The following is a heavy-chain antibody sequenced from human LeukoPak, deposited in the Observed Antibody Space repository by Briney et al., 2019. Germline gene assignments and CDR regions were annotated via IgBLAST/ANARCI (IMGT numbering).Heavy chain of an antibody. J-gene: IGHJ6*02. V-gene: IGHV3-43*02. CDR2: ISGDGIRI. D-gene: IGHD3-3*02. CDR3: AKAVESRALARPYGMDV. Sequence: GGSLRLSCAASGFTFDDYAMHWVRQAPGKGLEWVSLISGDGIRIHYADSVKGRFTISRDNSKNSLYLQMSRLRAEDTALYYCAKAVESRALARPYGMDVWGQGTTVTVSS. CDR1: GFTFDDYA.